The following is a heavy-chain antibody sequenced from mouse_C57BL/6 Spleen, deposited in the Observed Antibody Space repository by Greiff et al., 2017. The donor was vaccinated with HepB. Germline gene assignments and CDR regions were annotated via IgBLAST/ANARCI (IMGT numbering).Heavy chain of an antibody. CDR2: INPSSGYT. CDR3: ARDYYGSSSNWYFDV. V-gene: IGHV1-7*01. J-gene: IGHJ1*03. CDR1: GYTFTSYW. D-gene: IGHD1-1*01. Sequence: QVQLQQSGAELAKPGASVKLSCKASGYTFTSYWMHWVKQRPGQGLEWIGYINPSSGYTKYNQKFKDKATLTADKSSSTAYTQLSSLTYEDSAVYYCARDYYGSSSNWYFDVWGTGTTVTVSS.